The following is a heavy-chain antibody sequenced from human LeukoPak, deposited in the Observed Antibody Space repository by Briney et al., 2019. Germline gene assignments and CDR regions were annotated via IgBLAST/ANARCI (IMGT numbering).Heavy chain of an antibody. CDR3: SGDPGDY. J-gene: IGHJ4*02. CDR1: GFTFSKYW. CDR2: INQDGSET. Sequence: GGSLRLSCAASGFTFSKYWMSWVRQAPGKGLEWVANINQDGSETYYVDSVEGRFTISRDDAKNSLFLQMSSLRAEDTAVYFCSGDPGDYWGQGTLVTVSS. D-gene: IGHD7-27*01. V-gene: IGHV3-7*04.